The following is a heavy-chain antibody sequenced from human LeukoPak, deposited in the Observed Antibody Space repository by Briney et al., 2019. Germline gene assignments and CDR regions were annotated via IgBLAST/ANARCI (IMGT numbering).Heavy chain of an antibody. CDR2: IYYSGST. CDR1: GGSISSYY. CDR3: ARVDTAMVYDAFDI. D-gene: IGHD5-18*01. V-gene: IGHV4-59*01. J-gene: IGHJ3*02. Sequence: PSETLSLTCTVSGGSISSYYWSWIRQPPGKGLEWIGYIYYSGSTNYNPSLKGRVTISVDTSKNQFSLKLSSVTAADTAVYYCARVDTAMVYDAFDIWGQGTMVTVSS.